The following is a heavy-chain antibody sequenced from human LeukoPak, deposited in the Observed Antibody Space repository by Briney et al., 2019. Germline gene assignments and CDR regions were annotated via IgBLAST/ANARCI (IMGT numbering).Heavy chain of an antibody. V-gene: IGHV1-69*13. CDR1: GGTFNRYA. CDR3: ASSGGGCSSTSCYTDY. Sequence: SVKVSCKASGGTFNRYAISWVRQAPGQGLEWMGGIVPIFGLANYAQKFQGRVTITADESTSTAYMELSSLRSEDTAVYYCASSGGGCSSTSCYTDYWGQGTLVTVSS. J-gene: IGHJ4*02. D-gene: IGHD2-2*02. CDR2: IVPIFGLA.